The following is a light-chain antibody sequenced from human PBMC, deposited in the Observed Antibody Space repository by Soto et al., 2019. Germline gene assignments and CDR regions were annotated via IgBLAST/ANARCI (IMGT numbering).Light chain of an antibody. CDR2: AAS. CDR1: QSISTF. V-gene: IGKV1-39*01. CDR3: QQSFSSPHT. Sequence: DIQMTQSPSSLAASVGDRVTIPCRASQSISTFLNWYQQKAGKAPKLLTYAASSLQRGVPSRFSGSGSGTEFTLTSSSQQPEDVATYYCQQSFSSPHTFGQGTKLEIK. J-gene: IGKJ2*01.